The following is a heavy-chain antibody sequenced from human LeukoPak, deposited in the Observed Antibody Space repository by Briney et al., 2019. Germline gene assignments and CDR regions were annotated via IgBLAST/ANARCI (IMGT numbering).Heavy chain of an antibody. CDR1: GGTFSSYA. J-gene: IGHJ5*02. CDR2: IIPIFGTA. V-gene: IGHV1-69*05. D-gene: IGHD2-2*01. Sequence: SVKVSCKASGGTFSSYAISWVRQAPGQGLEWMGGIIPIFGTANYAQKFQGRVTITTEESTSTAYMELSSLRSEDTAVYYCARPVVPAAMGSWFDPWGQGTLVTVSS. CDR3: ARPVVPAAMGSWFDP.